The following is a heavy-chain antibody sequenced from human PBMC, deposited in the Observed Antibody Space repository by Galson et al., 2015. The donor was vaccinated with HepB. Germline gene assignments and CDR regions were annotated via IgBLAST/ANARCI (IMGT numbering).Heavy chain of an antibody. D-gene: IGHD6-13*01. V-gene: IGHV3-21*01. CDR1: GFTFSSYS. Sequence: SLRLSCAASGFTFSSYSMNWVRQAPGKGLEWVSSISSSSSYIYYADSVKGRFTISRDNAKNSLYLQMNSLRAEDTAVYYCARDSSSWTVSGYYYYGMDVWGQGTTVTVSS. J-gene: IGHJ6*02. CDR3: ARDSSSWTVSGYYYYGMDV. CDR2: ISSSSSYI.